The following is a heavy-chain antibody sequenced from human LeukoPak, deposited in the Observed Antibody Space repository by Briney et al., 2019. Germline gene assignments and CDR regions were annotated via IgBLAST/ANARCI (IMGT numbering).Heavy chain of an antibody. CDR1: GFTFDGYA. Sequence: GGPLRLSCAASGFTFDGYAMHWVRQAPGKGLEWVSGISWHSGSIGYADSVKGRFTISRDNAKNSLYLQMNSLRAEDTALYYCAKASDYGDYSYWFDPWGQGTLVTVSS. J-gene: IGHJ5*02. V-gene: IGHV3-9*01. CDR3: AKASDYGDYSYWFDP. D-gene: IGHD4-17*01. CDR2: ISWHSGSI.